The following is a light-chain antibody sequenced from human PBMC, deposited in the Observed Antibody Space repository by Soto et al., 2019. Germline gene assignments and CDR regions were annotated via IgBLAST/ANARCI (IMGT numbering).Light chain of an antibody. CDR2: AAS. CDR3: QKYNSAPLT. Sequence: DIQMTQSPSSLSASLGDRVTITCRASQGIGVYLAWFQQKPGNVPKLLIYAASTFQSGVPARFSGSGSGTDFTLTISSLQPEDVATYCCQKYNSAPLTFGGGTKVEIK. J-gene: IGKJ4*01. V-gene: IGKV1-27*01. CDR1: QGIGVY.